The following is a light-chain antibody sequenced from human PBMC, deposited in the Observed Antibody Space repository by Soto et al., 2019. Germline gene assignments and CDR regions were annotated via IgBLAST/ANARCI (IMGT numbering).Light chain of an antibody. Sequence: QTVVTQEPSFSVSPGGTVTLTCGLSSGSVSTSYYPSWYQQTRGQAPRTLIYSTNSRSSGVPDRFSGSILGNKAALTITGAQADDESDYYCLLYMGGGISVFGGGTKLTVL. CDR3: LLYMGGGISV. V-gene: IGLV8-61*01. CDR2: STN. J-gene: IGLJ3*02. CDR1: SGSVSTSYY.